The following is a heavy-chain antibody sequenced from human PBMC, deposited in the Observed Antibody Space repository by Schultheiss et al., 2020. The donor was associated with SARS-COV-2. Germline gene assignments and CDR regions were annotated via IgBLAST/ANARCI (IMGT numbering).Heavy chain of an antibody. CDR1: GFTFDDYA. D-gene: IGHD1-26*01. CDR3: ALKWGSSFDY. V-gene: IGHV3-74*01. Sequence: GGSLRLSCAASGFTFDDYAMHWVRQAPGKGLVWVSRINGDGSSTDYADSVKGRFTISRDNAKNTLYLQVSSLRAEDTAVYYCALKWGSSFDYWGQGTLVTVSS. J-gene: IGHJ4*02. CDR2: INGDGSST.